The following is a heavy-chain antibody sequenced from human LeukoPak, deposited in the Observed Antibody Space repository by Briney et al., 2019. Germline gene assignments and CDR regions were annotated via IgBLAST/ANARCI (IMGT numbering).Heavy chain of an antibody. D-gene: IGHD1-26*01. CDR3: TTDPLVEVGATRRLREPIDY. CDR2: IKSKTDGGTT. CDR1: GFTFSNAW. J-gene: IGHJ4*02. Sequence: GGSLRLSCAASGFTFSNAWMSWVRQAPGKGLEWVGRIKSKTDGGTTDYAAPVKGRFTISRDDSKNTLYLQMNSLKTEDTAVYYCTTDPLVEVGATRRLREPIDYWGQGTLVTVSS. V-gene: IGHV3-15*01.